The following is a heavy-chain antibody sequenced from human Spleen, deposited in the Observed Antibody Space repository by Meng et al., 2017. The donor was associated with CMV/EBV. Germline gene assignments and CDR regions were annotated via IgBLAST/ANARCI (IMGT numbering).Heavy chain of an antibody. V-gene: IGHV1-18*01. CDR1: GYTFTSYG. J-gene: IGHJ6*02. Sequence: ASVKVSCKASGYTFTSYGISWVRQAPGQGLEWMGWISAYNGNTNYAQKLQGRVTMTTDTSTSTAYMELSSLRSEDTAVYYCARDLRYSSSSLVASPNYYGMDVWGQGTTVTVSS. D-gene: IGHD6-6*01. CDR2: ISAYNGNT. CDR3: ARDLRYSSSSLVASPNYYGMDV.